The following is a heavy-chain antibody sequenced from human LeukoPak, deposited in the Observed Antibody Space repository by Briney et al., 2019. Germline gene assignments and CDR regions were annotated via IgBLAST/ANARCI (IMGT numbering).Heavy chain of an antibody. CDR1: GGSISSGDYY. Sequence: SETLPLTCTVSGGSISSGDYYWSWIRQPPGKGLEWIGYIYYSGSTYYNPSLKSRVTISVDTSKNQFSLKLSSVTAADTAVYYCAREDGTTLPPDNYYYYGMDVWGQGTTVTVSS. J-gene: IGHJ6*02. CDR2: IYYSGST. CDR3: AREDGTTLPPDNYYYYGMDV. D-gene: IGHD1-1*01. V-gene: IGHV4-30-4*01.